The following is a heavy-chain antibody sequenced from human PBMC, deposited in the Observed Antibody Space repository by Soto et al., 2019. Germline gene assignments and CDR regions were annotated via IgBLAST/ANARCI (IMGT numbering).Heavy chain of an antibody. CDR1: GFSFSSYG. J-gene: IGHJ4*02. D-gene: IGHD3-9*01. CDR2: ISYDGSNK. CDR3: AKGKGVRYFDWLLPYY. Sequence: GGSLRLSCAACGFSFSSYGMHWVRQAPGKGLEWVAVISYDGSNKYYADSVKGRFTISRDNSKNTLYLQMNSLRAEDTAVYYCAKGKGVRYFDWLLPYYWGPGTLVTVSS. V-gene: IGHV3-30*18.